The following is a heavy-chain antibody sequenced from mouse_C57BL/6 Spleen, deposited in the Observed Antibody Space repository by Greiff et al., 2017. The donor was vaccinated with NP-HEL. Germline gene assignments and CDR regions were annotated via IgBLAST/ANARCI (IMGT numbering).Heavy chain of an antibody. V-gene: IGHV1-39*01. J-gene: IGHJ2*01. CDR1: GYSFTDYN. Sequence: VQLKESGPELVKPGASVKISCKASGYSFTDYNMNWVKQSNGKSLEWIGVINPNYGTTSYNQKFKGKATLTVDQSSSTAYMQLNSLTSEDSAVYYCASRYYYGSSLDYWGQGTTLTVSS. D-gene: IGHD1-1*01. CDR2: INPNYGTT. CDR3: ASRYYYGSSLDY.